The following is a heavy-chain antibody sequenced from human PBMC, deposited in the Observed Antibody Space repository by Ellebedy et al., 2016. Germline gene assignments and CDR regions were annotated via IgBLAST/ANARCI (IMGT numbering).Heavy chain of an antibody. CDR3: WRWAGGGGGAFDI. V-gene: IGHV4-59*01. Sequence: SETLSLTCTVSHDSTGDFYLNWIRQAPGRGLEWIGFVHHAGGKSYNPSLKSRVTASVDTAKNQICLKLTSVDAADTAIYYCWRWAGGGGGAFDIWGQGTKVTVSS. J-gene: IGHJ3*02. CDR1: HDSTGDFY. D-gene: IGHD2-15*01. CDR2: VHHAGGK.